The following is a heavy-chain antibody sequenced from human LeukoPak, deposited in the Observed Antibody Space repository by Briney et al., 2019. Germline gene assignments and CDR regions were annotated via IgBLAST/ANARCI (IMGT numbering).Heavy chain of an antibody. D-gene: IGHD1-14*01. V-gene: IGHV3-21*01. Sequence: PGGSLRLSCAASGFTFSSYSMNWVRQAPGKGLEWVSSISSSSSYIYYADSVKGRFTISRDNAKSTLYLQMNSLRAEDTAVYYCARDTGIYYFDYWGQGTLVTVSS. J-gene: IGHJ4*02. CDR3: ARDTGIYYFDY. CDR2: ISSSSSYI. CDR1: GFTFSSYS.